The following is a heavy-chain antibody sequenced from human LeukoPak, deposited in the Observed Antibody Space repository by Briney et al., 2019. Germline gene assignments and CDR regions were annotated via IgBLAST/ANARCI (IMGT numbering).Heavy chain of an antibody. D-gene: IGHD3-22*01. CDR1: GGSFSGYY. Sequence: SETLSLTCAVYGGSFSGYYWSWIRQPPGKGLEWSGESNHSGSTNYNPSLKSRVTISVDTSKNQFSLKLSSVPAADTAVYYCAREGSGWAYYYDSSGYYGSTGFDYWGQGTLVTVSS. J-gene: IGHJ4*02. CDR2: SNHSGST. CDR3: AREGSGWAYYYDSSGYYGSTGFDY. V-gene: IGHV4-34*01.